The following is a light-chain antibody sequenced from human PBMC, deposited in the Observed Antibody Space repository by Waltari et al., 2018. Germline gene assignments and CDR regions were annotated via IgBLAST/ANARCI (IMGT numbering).Light chain of an antibody. CDR3: QQYGSSIT. J-gene: IGKJ5*01. V-gene: IGKV3-20*01. CDR2: GAS. Sequence: VLTQSPGTLSLSPGDRATLSCKASQSVSSSYLAWYQQKPGQAPRLLIYGASSRATGIPDRFSGSGSGTDFTLTISRLEPEDFAVYYCQQYGSSITFGQGTRLEIK. CDR1: QSVSSSY.